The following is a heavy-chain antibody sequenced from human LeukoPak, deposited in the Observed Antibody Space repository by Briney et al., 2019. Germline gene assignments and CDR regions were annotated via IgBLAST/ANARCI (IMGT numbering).Heavy chain of an antibody. J-gene: IGHJ4*02. CDR2: ISYDGRNK. CDR3: VKDLPVLHC. D-gene: IGHD3-16*01. CDR1: GFVFSSYA. V-gene: IGHV3-30*04. Sequence: TGGSLRLSCAASGFVFSSYAMHWVRQAPGKGLDGVAIISYDGRNKYYADSVKGRFTISRDSSKNTLYLQMNSLRTEDTAVYYCVKDLPVLHCWGQGTLVTVSS.